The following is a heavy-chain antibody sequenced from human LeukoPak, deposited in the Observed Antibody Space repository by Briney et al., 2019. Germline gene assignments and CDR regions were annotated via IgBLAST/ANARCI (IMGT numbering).Heavy chain of an antibody. V-gene: IGHV1-69*01. CDR2: IIPIFGTA. CDR1: GGTFSSYA. D-gene: IGHD3-22*01. CDR3: ARRTYYYDSGLDY. J-gene: IGHJ4*02. Sequence: SVKVSCKASGGTFSSYAISWVRQAPGQGLEWMGGIIPIFGTANYAQEFQGRVTITADESTSTAYMELSSLRSEDTAVYYCARRTYYYDSGLDYWGQGTLVTVSS.